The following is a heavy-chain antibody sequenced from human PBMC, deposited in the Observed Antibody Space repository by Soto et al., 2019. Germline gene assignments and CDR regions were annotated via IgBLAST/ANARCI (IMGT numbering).Heavy chain of an antibody. Sequence: ASVQVSCKASGYTFSHYGISWVRCAPGKGFGWMGWLRSYNGNTNYEHHFQGRVPTTADPSTRTAYMDLSSLLSDGSDVYFISTKSSSSSWFGPWG. J-gene: IGHJ5*02. D-gene: IGHD6-6*01. CDR1: GYTFSHYG. CDR3: STKSSSSSWFGP. CDR2: LRSYNGNT. V-gene: IGHV1-18*01.